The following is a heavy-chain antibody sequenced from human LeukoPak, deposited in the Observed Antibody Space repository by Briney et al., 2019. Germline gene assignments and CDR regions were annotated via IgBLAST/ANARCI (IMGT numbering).Heavy chain of an antibody. CDR1: GYTFTSSG. D-gene: IGHD1-26*01. CDR3: ARDSGSYTHYAFDI. J-gene: IGHJ3*02. Sequence: AASVKVSCKASGYTFTSSGISWVRQAPGQGLEWMGWISAYNGNTNYAQKLQGRVTMTTDTSTSTAYMELRSLRSDDTAVYYCARDSGSYTHYAFDIWGQGTMVTVSS. V-gene: IGHV1-18*01. CDR2: ISAYNGNT.